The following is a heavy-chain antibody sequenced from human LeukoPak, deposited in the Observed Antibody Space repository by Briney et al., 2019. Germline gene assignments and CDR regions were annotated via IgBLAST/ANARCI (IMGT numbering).Heavy chain of an antibody. CDR2: ISSSSSYI. V-gene: IGHV3-21*04. CDR1: GFTFSGYN. D-gene: IGHD3-3*01. Sequence: PGGSLRLSCAASGFTFSGYNMNWVRQAPGKGLEWVSSISSSSSYIYYADSVKGRFTISRDNSKNTLYLQMNSLRAEDTAVYYCAKDVLKYYEVFHYFDYWGQGTLVTVSS. J-gene: IGHJ4*02. CDR3: AKDVLKYYEVFHYFDY.